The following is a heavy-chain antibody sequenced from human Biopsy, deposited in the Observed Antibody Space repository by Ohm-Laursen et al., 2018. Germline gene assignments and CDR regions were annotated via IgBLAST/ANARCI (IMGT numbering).Heavy chain of an antibody. CDR3: ARDSGILNYGNFKYYHYYGMDV. Sequence: SDTLSLTCTVSGGPIDSYYWSWIRQPPGKGLEWIGHIYYSVMTNYNSSLQSRVSISVDTSRNQVSLTLSSVTAADTAVYYCARDSGILNYGNFKYYHYYGMDVWGQGTKVTVSS. CDR2: IYYSVMT. D-gene: IGHD4-11*01. CDR1: GGPIDSYY. V-gene: IGHV4-59*01. J-gene: IGHJ6*02.